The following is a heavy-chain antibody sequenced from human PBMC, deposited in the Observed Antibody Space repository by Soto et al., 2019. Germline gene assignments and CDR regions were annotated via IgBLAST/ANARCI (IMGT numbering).Heavy chain of an antibody. CDR2: INHSGST. D-gene: IGHD6-13*01. J-gene: IGHJ6*02. Sequence: SETLSLTCAVFGGSFSGYYWSWIRQPPGKGLEWIGEINHSGSTNYNPSLKSRVTISVDTSKNQFSLKLSSVTAADTAVYYCARRNDDSSWYSYYYYYGMEVWGQGTTVTVSS. CDR1: GGSFSGYY. V-gene: IGHV4-34*01. CDR3: ARRNDDSSWYSYYYYYGMEV.